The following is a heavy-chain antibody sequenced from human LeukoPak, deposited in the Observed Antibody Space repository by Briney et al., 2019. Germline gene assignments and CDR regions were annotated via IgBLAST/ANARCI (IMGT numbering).Heavy chain of an antibody. CDR3: AKLAKYFYGSETYYFFEH. V-gene: IGHV3-7*01. J-gene: IGHJ4*02. CDR2: IKQDGSEK. CDR1: GFTFSSYW. D-gene: IGHD3-10*01. Sequence: GGSLRLSCAASGFTFSSYWMSWVRQAPGKGLEWVANIKQDGSEKYYVDSVKGRFTISRDNAKNSLSLQMNSLRVEDTAVYYCAKLAKYFYGSETYYFFEHWGQGTPVTASS.